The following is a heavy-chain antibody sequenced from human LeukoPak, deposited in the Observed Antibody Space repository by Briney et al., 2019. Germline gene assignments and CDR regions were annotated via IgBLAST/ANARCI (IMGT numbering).Heavy chain of an antibody. CDR1: GGSISSSSYY. CDR3: ARRLYMVRGVIITPNWFDP. CDR2: IYYSGST. D-gene: IGHD3-10*01. Sequence: SETLSLTCTVSGGSISSSSYYWGWIRQPPGKGLEWIGSIYYSGSTYYNPSLKSRVTISVDTSKNQFSLKLSSVTAADTAVYYCARRLYMVRGVIITPNWFDPWGQGTLVTVSS. V-gene: IGHV4-39*07. J-gene: IGHJ5*02.